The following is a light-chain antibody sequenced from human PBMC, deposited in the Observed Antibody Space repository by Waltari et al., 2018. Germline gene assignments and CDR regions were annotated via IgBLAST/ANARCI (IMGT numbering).Light chain of an antibody. J-gene: IGLJ1*01. CDR1: NIGSYS. Sequence: SYVLTQPPPVSVAPGETARITCGGDNIGSYSGHWYQQKPGQAPVLVIFYDSDRPSGIPERFSGSNSGNTATLTITRVEAGDEANYYCQVWHAAIDPGVFGTGTEVSVL. V-gene: IGLV3-21*04. CDR3: QVWHAAIDPGV. CDR2: YDS.